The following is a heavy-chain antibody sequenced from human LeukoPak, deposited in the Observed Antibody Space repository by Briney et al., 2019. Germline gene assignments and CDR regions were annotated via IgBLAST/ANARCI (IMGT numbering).Heavy chain of an antibody. CDR1: GFTFSTYW. J-gene: IGHJ4*02. CDR2: TNSDGSST. D-gene: IGHD4-17*01. Sequence: GGSLRLSCAASGFTFSTYWMHWVRQAPGKGLVWLSRTNSDGSSTSYADSVKGRFTISRDNAKNTLYLQMNSLRAEDTAVYYCIRDYPYGDYPGYFDYWGQGTLVTVSS. V-gene: IGHV3-74*01. CDR3: IRDYPYGDYPGYFDY.